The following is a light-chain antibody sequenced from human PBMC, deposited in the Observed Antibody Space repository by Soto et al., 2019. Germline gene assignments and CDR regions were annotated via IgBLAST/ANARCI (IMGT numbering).Light chain of an antibody. CDR3: QQYGNLTPYT. Sequence: DIQMTQSPSSLSASVGDRVTIKCQASQDIGNYLNWYQQKPGKAPKLLIYDTSNLETGVPSRFRGSRSGTEFTFTISNLQPEYFGAYYCQQYGNLTPYTFGQGTKLEIK. V-gene: IGKV1-33*01. J-gene: IGKJ2*01. CDR2: DTS. CDR1: QDIGNY.